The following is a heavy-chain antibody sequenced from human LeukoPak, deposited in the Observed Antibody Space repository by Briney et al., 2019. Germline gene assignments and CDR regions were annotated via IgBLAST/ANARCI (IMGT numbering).Heavy chain of an antibody. J-gene: IGHJ5*02. V-gene: IGHV4-31*03. CDR3: ARGSYYYGPSWFDP. Sequence: SETLSLTCTVSGGSISSGGYYWSWIRQHPGKGLEWIGYIYYSGSTYYNPSLKSRVTISVDTSKNQFSLKLSSVTAADTAVYYCARGSYYYGPSWFDPWGQGTLATVSS. D-gene: IGHD3-10*01. CDR2: IYYSGST. CDR1: GGSISSGGYY.